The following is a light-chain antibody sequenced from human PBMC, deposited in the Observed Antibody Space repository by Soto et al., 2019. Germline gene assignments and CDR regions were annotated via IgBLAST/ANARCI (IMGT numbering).Light chain of an antibody. V-gene: IGLV1-40*01. J-gene: IGLJ3*02. CDR3: QSYDSGLSGSV. Sequence: QSVLTQPPSVSGAPGQRVTISCTGSDSNIGENFDIHWYQQLPGTAPKLLIYGNNNRPSGVPDRFSASRSGTLASLAITGLQAEDEADYYCQSYDSGLSGSVFGGGTKVTVL. CDR2: GNN. CDR1: DSNIGENFD.